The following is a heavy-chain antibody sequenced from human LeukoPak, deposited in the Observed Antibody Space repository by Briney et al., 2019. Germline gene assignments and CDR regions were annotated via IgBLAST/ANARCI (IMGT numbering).Heavy chain of an antibody. J-gene: IGHJ4*02. CDR1: GGSISSYY. V-gene: IGHV4-4*07. CDR3: ARPRDYGDYGGGY. D-gene: IGHD4-17*01. CDR2: IYTSGST. Sequence: PSETLSLTCTVSGGSISSYYWSWIRQPAGKGLEGSGRIYTSGSTNHNPSLKSRVTMSVDTSKNQFSLKLSSVTAADTAVYYCARPRDYGDYGGGYWGQGTLVTVSS.